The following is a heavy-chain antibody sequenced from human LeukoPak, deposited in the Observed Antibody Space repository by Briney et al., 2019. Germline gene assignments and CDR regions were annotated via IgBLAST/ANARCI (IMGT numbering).Heavy chain of an antibody. CDR3: ARGLAYGSGSYSSDY. D-gene: IGHD3-10*01. CDR1: GFTFSSYA. Sequence: GRSLRLSCAASGFTFSSYAMHWVRQALGKGLEWVAVISYDGSNKYYADSVKGRFTISRDNSKNTLYLQMNSLRAEDTAVYYCARGLAYGSGSYSSDYWGQGTLVTVSS. J-gene: IGHJ4*02. CDR2: ISYDGSNK. V-gene: IGHV3-30*01.